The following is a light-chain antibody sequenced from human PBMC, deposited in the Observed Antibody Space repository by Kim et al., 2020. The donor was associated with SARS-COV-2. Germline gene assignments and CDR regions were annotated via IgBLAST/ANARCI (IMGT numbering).Light chain of an antibody. CDR2: GKN. Sequence: SSELTQDPAVSVALGQTVRITCQGDSLRSNYASWYQQKPGQAPVLVIYGKNNRPSGIPDRFSASTSGNTDSLTITGAQAEDEADYYCNSRDSSGNHLVFG. CDR1: SLRSNY. CDR3: NSRDSSGNHLV. J-gene: IGLJ2*01. V-gene: IGLV3-19*01.